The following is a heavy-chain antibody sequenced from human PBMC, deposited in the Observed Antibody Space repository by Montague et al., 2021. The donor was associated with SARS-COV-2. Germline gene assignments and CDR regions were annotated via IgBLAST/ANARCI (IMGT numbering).Heavy chain of an antibody. CDR2: IYPSGST. J-gene: IGHJ6*02. CDR3: TREGYQVLWSDYYYGMDV. V-gene: IGHV4-61*02. CDR1: GGSISSGSYY. Sequence: TLSLTCTVSGGSISSGSYYWSWIRQPAGKGLEWIGRIYPSGSTNYNPSLKSRVTISVDTSKNQFSLRLTSVTAADTAVYYCTREGYQVLWSDYYYGMDVWGQGTTVTVSS. D-gene: IGHD2-2*01.